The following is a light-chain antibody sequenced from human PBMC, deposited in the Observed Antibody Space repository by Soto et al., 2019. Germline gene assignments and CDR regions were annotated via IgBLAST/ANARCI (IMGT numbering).Light chain of an antibody. V-gene: IGKV3-15*01. Sequence: EIVMTQSPGSLSVSPGDRATLSCRASQNVRNNLAWYQQKPGQAPRLLIYGASTRATGIPARFSGSGSGTEFTLTISRLQSEDFAVYYCQQYNNWPPGFTFGQGTKLEIK. J-gene: IGKJ2*01. CDR2: GAS. CDR1: QNVRNN. CDR3: QQYNNWPPGFT.